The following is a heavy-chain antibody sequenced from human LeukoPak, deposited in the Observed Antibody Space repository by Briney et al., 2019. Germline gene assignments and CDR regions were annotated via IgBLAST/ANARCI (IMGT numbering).Heavy chain of an antibody. CDR3: ARDYNYDSSAHDDALDI. CDR1: GGTFSSHG. D-gene: IGHD3-22*01. Sequence: GASVKVSCKTSGGTFSSHGISWVRQAPGQGLEWMGGIIPIFHTPNYAQNFQDRLTITTDESTNTVYMELGSLRSEDTAVYYCARDYNYDSSAHDDALDIWGQGTRVTVSS. J-gene: IGHJ3*02. CDR2: IIPIFHTP. V-gene: IGHV1-69*05.